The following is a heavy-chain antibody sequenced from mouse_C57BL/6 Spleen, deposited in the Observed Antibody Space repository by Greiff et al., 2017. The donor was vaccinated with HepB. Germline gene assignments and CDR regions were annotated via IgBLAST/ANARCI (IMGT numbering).Heavy chain of an antibody. J-gene: IGHJ4*01. Sequence: QVQLKESGPELVKPGASVKISCKASGYAFSSSWMNWVKQRPGKGLEWIGRIYPGDGDTNYNGKFKGKATLTADKSSSTAYMQLSSLTSEDSAVYFCARYWDKNYAMDYWGQGTSVTVSS. CDR3: ARYWDKNYAMDY. CDR1: GYAFSSSW. CDR2: IYPGDGDT. D-gene: IGHD4-1*01. V-gene: IGHV1-82*01.